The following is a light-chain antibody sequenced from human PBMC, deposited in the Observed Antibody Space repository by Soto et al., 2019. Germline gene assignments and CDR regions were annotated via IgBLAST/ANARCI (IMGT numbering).Light chain of an antibody. CDR2: DAS. V-gene: IGKV3-20*01. CDR3: QQYERPPFA. CDR1: QRVSNSY. Sequence: PGDRATLSCRASQRVSNSYLAWFQQKPGQAPRLLIYDASSRAAGVPDRVSGGGSGTEFTLTISALEPEDFALYFCQQYERPPFAFGQGTRLEI. J-gene: IGKJ2*01.